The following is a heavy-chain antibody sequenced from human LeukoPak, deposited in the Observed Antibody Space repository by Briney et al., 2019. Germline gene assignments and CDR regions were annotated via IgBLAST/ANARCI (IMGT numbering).Heavy chain of an antibody. CDR1: GGAFRDHQ. V-gene: IGHV4-34*01. CDR2: VERRGHT. D-gene: IGHD3-10*01. Sequence: PETLSLTCAVYGGAFRDHQWSWIRQPPGKGLEWIGDVERRGHTNYNPSLRGRLTMSVDASKNQISLRLTSVTAADTAVYYCAKGLRQIWFGELNDAFDIWGQGTMIHVSS. J-gene: IGHJ3*02. CDR3: AKGLRQIWFGELNDAFDI.